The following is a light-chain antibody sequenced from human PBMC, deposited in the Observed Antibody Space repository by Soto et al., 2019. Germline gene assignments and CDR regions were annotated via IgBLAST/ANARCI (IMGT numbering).Light chain of an antibody. CDR1: QSVSSY. V-gene: IGKV3-11*01. J-gene: IGKJ4*01. Sequence: ERVLTPSPAAPLFYPGEKATPPCRASQSVSSYLAWYQQKPGQAPRLLIYDASNRATGIPARFSGSGSGTDFTLTISSLEPEDFAVYYCQQRSNLLTFGGGTKVDIK. CDR2: DAS. CDR3: QQRSNLLT.